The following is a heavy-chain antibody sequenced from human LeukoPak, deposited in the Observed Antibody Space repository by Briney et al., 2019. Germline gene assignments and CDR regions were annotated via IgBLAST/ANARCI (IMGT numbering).Heavy chain of an antibody. J-gene: IGHJ4*02. D-gene: IGHD6-19*01. Sequence: SVKVSCKASGGTFSSYAISWVRQAPGQGLEWMGRIIPIFGIANYAQKFQGRVTITADKSTSTAYMELSSPRSEDTAVYYCARLPGYSSGWSEDYWGQGTLVTVSS. CDR1: GGTFSSYA. V-gene: IGHV1-69*04. CDR3: ARLPGYSSGWSEDY. CDR2: IIPIFGIA.